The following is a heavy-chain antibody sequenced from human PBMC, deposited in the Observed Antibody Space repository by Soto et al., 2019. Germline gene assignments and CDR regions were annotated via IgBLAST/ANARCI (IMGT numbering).Heavy chain of an antibody. CDR1: GFTFSSYG. CDR3: AKDGSLAVAAPYYYYYYMDV. Sequence: GGSLRLSCAASGFTFSSYGMHWVRQAPGKGLEWVAVISYDGSNKYYADSVKGRFTISRDNSKNTLYLQMNSLRAEDTAVYYCAKDGSLAVAAPYYYYYYMDVWGKGTTVTVSS. J-gene: IGHJ6*03. D-gene: IGHD6-19*01. CDR2: ISYDGSNK. V-gene: IGHV3-30*18.